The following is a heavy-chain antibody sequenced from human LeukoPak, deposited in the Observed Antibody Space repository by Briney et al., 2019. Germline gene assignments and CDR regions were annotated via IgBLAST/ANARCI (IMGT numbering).Heavy chain of an antibody. CDR2: IYYSGST. Sequence: SETLSLTCTVSGGSISSSSYYWGWIRQPPGKGLEWIGSIYYSGSTYYNPSLKIRVTISADTSKNRFSLKLSSVTAADTAVFYCARFIIATAGMIDYWGQGTLVTVSS. J-gene: IGHJ4*02. V-gene: IGHV4-39*01. CDR3: ARFIIATAGMIDY. CDR1: GGSISSSSYY. D-gene: IGHD6-13*01.